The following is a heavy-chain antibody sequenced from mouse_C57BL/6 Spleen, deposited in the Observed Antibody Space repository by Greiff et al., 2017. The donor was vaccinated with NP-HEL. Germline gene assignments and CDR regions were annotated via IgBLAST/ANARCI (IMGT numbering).Heavy chain of an antibody. D-gene: IGHD1-1*01. J-gene: IGHJ2*01. CDR3: ARHGSTPFDY. Sequence: EVQVVESEGGLVQPGSSMKLSCTASGFTFSDYYMAWVRQVPEKGLEWVANINYDGSSTYYLDSLKSRFIISRDNAKNILYLQMSSLKSEDTATYYCARHGSTPFDYWGQGTTLTVSS. V-gene: IGHV5-16*01. CDR1: GFTFSDYY. CDR2: INYDGSST.